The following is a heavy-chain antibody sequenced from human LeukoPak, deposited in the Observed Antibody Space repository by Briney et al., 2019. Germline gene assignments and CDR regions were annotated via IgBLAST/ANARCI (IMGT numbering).Heavy chain of an antibody. CDR1: GFTVSSNY. J-gene: IGHJ4*02. V-gene: IGHV3-53*01. Sequence: GGSLRLSCAASGFTVSSNYMSWVRQAPGKGLEWVSVIYSGGSTYYADSVKGRFTISRDNSKNTLYLQMNSLRAEDTAVYYCARGPRSMVATGQAFDYWGQGTLVTVSS. CDR2: IYSGGST. D-gene: IGHD5-12*01. CDR3: ARGPRSMVATGQAFDY.